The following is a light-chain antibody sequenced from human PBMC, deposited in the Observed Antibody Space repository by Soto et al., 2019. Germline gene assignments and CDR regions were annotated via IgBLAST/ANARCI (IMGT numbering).Light chain of an antibody. Sequence: EIVLTQSPATLSPSPGEIATLSCRASQTVNSRLAWYQHKPGQAPRLLIYHTSNRATGIPARFSGSGSGTDFTLTISSLEPEDFAVYYCHQRQSWPRTFGQGTKVDI. CDR2: HTS. V-gene: IGKV3-11*01. J-gene: IGKJ1*01. CDR3: HQRQSWPRT. CDR1: QTVNSR.